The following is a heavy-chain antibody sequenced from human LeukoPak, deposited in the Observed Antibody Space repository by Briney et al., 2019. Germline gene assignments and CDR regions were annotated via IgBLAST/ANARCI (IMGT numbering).Heavy chain of an antibody. V-gene: IGHV3-15*01. CDR1: RFTFSIAW. CDR3: SVFHAS. CDR2: IKSKTDGQTT. D-gene: IGHD2/OR15-2a*01. Sequence: GGSLRLSRAASRFTFSIAWMSWGRQAPGKGLEWVGRIKSKTDGQTTDYAAPVKARFTISREDSKNTLSPQMNSLQTEDTAVYSCSVFHASWGQGTLVTASS. J-gene: IGHJ1*01.